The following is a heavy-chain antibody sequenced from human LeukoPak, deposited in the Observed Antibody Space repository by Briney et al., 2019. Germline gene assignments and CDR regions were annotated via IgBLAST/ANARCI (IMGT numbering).Heavy chain of an antibody. D-gene: IGHD2-15*01. J-gene: IGHJ4*02. Sequence: SETLSLTCTVSGGSISSHYWSWIRQSPGKGLEWIGYIYYRGSTNYNPSLKSRVTISVDTSKNQFSLKLSSVTAADTAVYYCARQVVAATRYFDYWGQGTLVTVSS. V-gene: IGHV4-59*11. CDR2: IYYRGST. CDR3: ARQVVAATRYFDY. CDR1: GGSISSHY.